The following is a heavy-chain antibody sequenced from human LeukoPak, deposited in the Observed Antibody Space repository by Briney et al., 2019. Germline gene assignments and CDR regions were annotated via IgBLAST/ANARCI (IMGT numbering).Heavy chain of an antibody. CDR1: GFTFDDYA. CDR3: AKGGRYYYYYMDV. CDR2: ISWNSGSI. J-gene: IGHJ6*03. D-gene: IGHD1-26*01. Sequence: PGGSLRLSCAASGFTFDDYAMHWVRQAPGKGLEWVSGISWNSGSIGYADSVKGRFTISRDNAKNSLYLQMNSLRAEDMALYYCAKGGRYYYYYMDVWGKGTTVTVSS. V-gene: IGHV3-9*03.